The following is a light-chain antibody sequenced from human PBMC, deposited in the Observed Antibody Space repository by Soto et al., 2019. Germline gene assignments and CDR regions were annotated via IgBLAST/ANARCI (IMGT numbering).Light chain of an antibody. CDR2: GVS. CDR3: QQSGSPPPT. V-gene: IGKV3-20*01. J-gene: IGKJ1*01. Sequence: LVTQSTGTVSLSPGERATLSCRASQSVTSSYLAWYQQKPGQAPRLLIYGVSSRATGIPDRFSGSGAGADFTLTISRLEPEDFAVYYCQQSGSPPPTFGQGTKVDIK. CDR1: QSVTSSY.